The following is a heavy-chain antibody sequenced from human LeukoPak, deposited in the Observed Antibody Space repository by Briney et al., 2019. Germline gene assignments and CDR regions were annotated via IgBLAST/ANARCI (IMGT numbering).Heavy chain of an antibody. D-gene: IGHD6-13*01. V-gene: IGHV1-2*02. Sequence: ASVKVSCKASGFTFTSYYMHWVRQAPGQGLEWMGWINPNSGGTNYAQKFQGRVTMTRDTSISTAYMELSRLRSDDTAVYYCARARPHSSSWYPYWGQGTLVTVSS. CDR1: GFTFTSYY. CDR3: ARARPHSSSWYPY. CDR2: INPNSGGT. J-gene: IGHJ4*02.